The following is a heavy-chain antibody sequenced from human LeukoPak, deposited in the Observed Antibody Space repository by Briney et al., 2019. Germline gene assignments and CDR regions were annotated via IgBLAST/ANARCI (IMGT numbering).Heavy chain of an antibody. CDR2: ISYDGSNK. CDR1: GFTFSSYA. Sequence: GRSLRLSCAASGFTFSSYAMHWVRQAPGKGLEWVAVISYDGSNKYYADSVKGRFTISGDSARNSLYLQMSSLRVEDTAVYYCARDHNYAFDNWGQGTLVTVSS. D-gene: IGHD1-1*01. V-gene: IGHV3-30*04. J-gene: IGHJ4*02. CDR3: ARDHNYAFDN.